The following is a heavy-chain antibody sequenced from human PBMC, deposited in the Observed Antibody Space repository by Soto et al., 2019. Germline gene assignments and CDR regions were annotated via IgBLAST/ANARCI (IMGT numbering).Heavy chain of an antibody. CDR3: AKRRGGAGSLTPRVDF. CDR1: GFTFNNYA. D-gene: IGHD3-10*01. V-gene: IGHV3-23*01. J-gene: IGHJ4*02. CDR2: ISGGGDTT. Sequence: EVQLLESGGGLVQPGGSLRLSCAASGFTFNNYAMTWVRQAPGKGLEWVSAISGGGDTTSYADSVKGRFTVSRDGSKNALYRQMSSLRAEDTALYYCAKRRGGAGSLTPRVDFWGQGTLVTVSS.